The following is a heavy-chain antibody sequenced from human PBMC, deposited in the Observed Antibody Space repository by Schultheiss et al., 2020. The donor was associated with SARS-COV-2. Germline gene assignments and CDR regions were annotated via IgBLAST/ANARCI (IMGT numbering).Heavy chain of an antibody. V-gene: IGHV4-31*03. CDR2: IHYSGSS. CDR1: GGSISSGGYY. D-gene: IGHD2-2*02. Sequence: SQTLSLTCTVSGGSISSGGYYWSWIRQHPGEGLEFIGYIHYSGSSYYNPSLASRLTISVDTSKNQFSLKLRSVTAADTAVYYCARVVVPGPIPVYYYYYMDVWGKGTTVTVSS. CDR3: ARVVVPGPIPVYYYYYMDV. J-gene: IGHJ6*03.